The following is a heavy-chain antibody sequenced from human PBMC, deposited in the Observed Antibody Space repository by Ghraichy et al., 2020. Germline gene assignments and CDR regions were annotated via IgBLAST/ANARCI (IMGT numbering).Heavy chain of an antibody. D-gene: IGHD2-15*01. CDR3: AREGYCSGGSCNTFDY. J-gene: IGHJ4*02. CDR2: IIPIFGTA. V-gene: IGHV1-69*13. Sequence: SVKVSCKASGGTFSSYAISWVRQAPGQGLEWMGGIIPIFGTANYAQKFQGRVTITADESTSTAYMELSSLRSEDTAVYYCAREGYCSGGSCNTFDYWGQGTLVTVSS. CDR1: GGTFSSYA.